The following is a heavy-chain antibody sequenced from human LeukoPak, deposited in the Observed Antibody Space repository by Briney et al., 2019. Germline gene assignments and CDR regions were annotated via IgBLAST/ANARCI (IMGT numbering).Heavy chain of an antibody. CDR2: IYYTGST. Sequence: SETLSLTCTVSGASVRSYYWSWSRQPPGKGLEWIGSIYYTGSTSYNPSLKSRVTISLDTSRNQFSLRLNSVTAADTAVYYCARYAPPITYYFDYWGQGTLVTVSS. V-gene: IGHV4-59*02. D-gene: IGHD5-12*01. CDR3: ARYAPPITYYFDY. J-gene: IGHJ4*02. CDR1: GASVRSYY.